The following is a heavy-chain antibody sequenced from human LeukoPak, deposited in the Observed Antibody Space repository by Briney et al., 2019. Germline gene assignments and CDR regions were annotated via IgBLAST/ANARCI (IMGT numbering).Heavy chain of an antibody. Sequence: PGGSLRLSCAASGFTFSSYTMNWVRQAPGKGLEWLSYIRITTGALYYADSVKGRFTISRDNAKNSLYLQMNNLRAEDTAVYYCAGGKSVYYYDNSGYFDSWGQGTLVTVSS. V-gene: IGHV3-48*01. CDR1: GFTFSSYT. J-gene: IGHJ4*02. D-gene: IGHD3-22*01. CDR3: AGGKSVYYYDNSGYFDS. CDR2: IRITTGAL.